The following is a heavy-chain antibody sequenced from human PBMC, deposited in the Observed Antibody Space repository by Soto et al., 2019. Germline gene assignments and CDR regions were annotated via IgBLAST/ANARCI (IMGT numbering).Heavy chain of an antibody. CDR2: ISSDGSNT. V-gene: IGHV3-30-3*01. CDR3: ARDDEGGSDCDLGY. D-gene: IGHD1-26*01. J-gene: IGHJ4*02. CDR1: GFTFSSHA. Sequence: QVQLVEAGGGVVQPGRSLRLSCAVSGFTFSSHAMHWVRQAPGKGLEWVALISSDGSNTYYADSVKGRFTTSRDNSKNTMYLQMNSLRCEDTAVYYCARDDEGGSDCDLGYWGQGALVTVSS.